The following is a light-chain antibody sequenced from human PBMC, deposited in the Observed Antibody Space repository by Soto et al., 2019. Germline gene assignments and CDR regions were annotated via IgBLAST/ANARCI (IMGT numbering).Light chain of an antibody. CDR3: QQYKNWPLT. CDR1: KGISSY. J-gene: IGKJ4*01. Sequence: DIQLTQSPSFLSASVGDRFTIXXRASKGISSYLAWYQQKPGKAPKXVIYAASNLQSGVPSRFSGSGSGTEFTLTISSLQSEDFAVYYCQQYKNWPLTFGGGTKVDIK. CDR2: AAS. V-gene: IGKV1-9*01.